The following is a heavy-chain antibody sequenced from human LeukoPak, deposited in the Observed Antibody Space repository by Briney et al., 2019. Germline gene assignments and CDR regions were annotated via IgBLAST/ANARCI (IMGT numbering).Heavy chain of an antibody. CDR1: GFTFSSYG. CDR2: ISYDGSNK. V-gene: IGHV3-30*03. Sequence: PGGSLRLSCAASGFTFSSYGMHWVRQAPGKGLEWVAVISYDGSNKYYADSVKGRFTISRDNSKNTLYLQMNSLRAEDTAVYYCATGNPRSFDDWGQGTLVTVSS. J-gene: IGHJ4*01. CDR3: ATGNPRSFDD.